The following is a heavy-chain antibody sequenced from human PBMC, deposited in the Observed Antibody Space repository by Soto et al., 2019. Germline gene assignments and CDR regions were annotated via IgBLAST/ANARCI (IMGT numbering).Heavy chain of an antibody. J-gene: IGHJ3*02. V-gene: IGHV1-8*01. Sequence: EASVKVSCNASGYTFTSYYINWVRQATGQGLEWMGWMNPNSGNTGYAQKFQGRVTMTRNTSISTAYMELSSLRSEDTAVYYCASASYYDILTTNLPAFDIWGQGTMVTVSS. CDR1: GYTFTSYY. CDR3: ASASYYDILTTNLPAFDI. D-gene: IGHD3-9*01. CDR2: MNPNSGNT.